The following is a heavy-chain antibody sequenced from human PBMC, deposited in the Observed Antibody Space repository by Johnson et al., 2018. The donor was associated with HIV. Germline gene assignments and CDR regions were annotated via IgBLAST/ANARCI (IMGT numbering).Heavy chain of an antibody. CDR2: INWNGGNT. V-gene: IGHV3-20*04. CDR3: ARESRYYDSSGYYIDAFDI. CDR1: GVKLDDYA. J-gene: IGHJ3*02. Sequence: VQLVESGGGLVQPGRSLRLSCVASGVKLDDYAMHWVRQPPGKGLEWVSGINWNGGNTGYADSVKGRFTVSRDNAKNSLYLQMNSLRAEDTAFYYCARESRYYDSSGYYIDAFDIWGQGTKVTVSS. D-gene: IGHD3-22*01.